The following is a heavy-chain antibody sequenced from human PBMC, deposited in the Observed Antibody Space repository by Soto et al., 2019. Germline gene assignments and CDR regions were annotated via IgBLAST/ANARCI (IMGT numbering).Heavy chain of an antibody. J-gene: IGHJ4*02. CDR3: ARFSRDYYDSSGLYDFDY. Sequence: VSGGTIRSIGGCGWVHKKQGKGLEWIGEIYHSGSTNYNPSLKSRVTISVDKSKNQFSLKLSSVTAADTAVYYCARFSRDYYDSSGLYDFDYWGQGTLVTVSS. CDR2: IYHSGST. CDR1: GGTIRSIGG. V-gene: IGHV4-4*02. D-gene: IGHD3-22*01.